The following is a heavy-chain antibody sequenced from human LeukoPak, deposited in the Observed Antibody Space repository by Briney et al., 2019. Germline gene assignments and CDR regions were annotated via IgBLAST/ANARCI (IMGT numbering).Heavy chain of an antibody. CDR2: IYTSGST. V-gene: IGHV4-4*07. Sequence: PSETLSLTCTISGGSISSYYWSWTRQPAGKGLEWIGRIYTSGSTNYNPSLKSRVTMSVDTSKNQFSLKLSSVTAADTAVYYCARTYYYDSSGSHFQHWGQGTLVTVSS. CDR1: GGSISSYY. CDR3: ARTYYYDSSGSHFQH. J-gene: IGHJ1*01. D-gene: IGHD3-22*01.